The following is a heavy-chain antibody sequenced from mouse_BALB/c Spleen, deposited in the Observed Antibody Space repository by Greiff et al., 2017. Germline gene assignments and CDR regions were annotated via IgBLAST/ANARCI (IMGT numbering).Heavy chain of an antibody. CDR3: ASSNYYGRGAWFAY. D-gene: IGHD1-1*01. V-gene: IGHV5-17*02. CDR2: ISSGSSTI. J-gene: IGHJ3*01. CDR1: GFTFSSFG. Sequence: EVKVVESGGGLVQPGGSRKLSCAASGFTFSSFGMHWVRQAPEKGLEWVAYISSGSSTIYYADTVKGRFTISRDNPKNTLFLQMTSLRSEDTAMYYCASSNYYGRGAWFAYWGQGTLVTVSA.